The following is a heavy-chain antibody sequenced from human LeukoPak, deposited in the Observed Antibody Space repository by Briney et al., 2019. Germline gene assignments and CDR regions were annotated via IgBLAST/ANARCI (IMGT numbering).Heavy chain of an antibody. CDR1: GFTFSSYA. CDR3: AKDPGNRWFGASGLDY. Sequence: GGSLRLSCAASGFTFSSYAMSWVRQAPGKGLEWVSAISGSGGSTYYADSVKGRFTISRDNSKNTLYLQMNSLRAEDTAVYYCAKDPGNRWFGASGLDYWGQGTLVTVSS. CDR2: ISGSGGST. J-gene: IGHJ4*02. V-gene: IGHV3-23*01. D-gene: IGHD3-10*01.